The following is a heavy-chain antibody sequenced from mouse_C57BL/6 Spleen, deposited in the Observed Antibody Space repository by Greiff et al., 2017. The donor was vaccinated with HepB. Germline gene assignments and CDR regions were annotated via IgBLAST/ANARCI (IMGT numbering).Heavy chain of an antibody. V-gene: IGHV1-82*01. Sequence: QVQLQQSGPELVKPGASVKISCKASGYSFSSSWMNWVKQRPGKGLEWIGRIYPGDGDTNYNGKFKGKATLTADKSSSTAYMQLSSLTSEDSAVYFCARGGAYFDYWGQCTTLTVSS. CDR1: GYSFSSSW. J-gene: IGHJ2*01. CDR3: ARGGAYFDY. CDR2: IYPGDGDT. D-gene: IGHD1-1*02.